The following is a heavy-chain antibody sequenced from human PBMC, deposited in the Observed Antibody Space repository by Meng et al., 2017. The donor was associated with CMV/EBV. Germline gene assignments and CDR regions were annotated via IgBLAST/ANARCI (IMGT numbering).Heavy chain of an antibody. D-gene: IGHD3-10*01. CDR1: GFTFDDYT. J-gene: IGHJ4*02. Sequence: GESLKISCAASGFTFDDYTMHWVRQAPGKGLEWVSLISWDGGSTYYADSVKGRFTISRDNSKNSLYLQMNSLRTEDTALYYCAKGIWFGELLSPFDYWGQGTLVTVPS. V-gene: IGHV3-43*01. CDR3: AKGIWFGELLSPFDY. CDR2: ISWDGGST.